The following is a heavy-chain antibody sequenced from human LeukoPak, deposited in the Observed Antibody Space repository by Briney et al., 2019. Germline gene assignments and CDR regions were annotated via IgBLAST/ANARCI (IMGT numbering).Heavy chain of an antibody. V-gene: IGHV4-39*07. CDR1: GGSISSSSYY. CDR2: IYYSGST. J-gene: IGHJ4*02. Sequence: SETLSLTCTVSGGSISSSSYYWGWIRQPPGKGLEWIGSIYYSGSTYYNPSLKSRVTISVDTSKNQFSLKLSSVTAADTAVYYCARPGYSSGRYVGRGYFDYWGQGTLVTVSS. D-gene: IGHD6-19*01. CDR3: ARPGYSSGRYVGRGYFDY.